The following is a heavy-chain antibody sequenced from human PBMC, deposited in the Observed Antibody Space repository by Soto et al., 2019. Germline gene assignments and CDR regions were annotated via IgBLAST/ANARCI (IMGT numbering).Heavy chain of an antibody. D-gene: IGHD6-13*01. Sequence: GASVKVSCKASGYTFTSYYMHWVRQAPGQGLEWMGIINPSGGSTSYAQKFQGRVTMTRDTSTSTVYMELSSLRSEDTAVYYCARDLSSGIAAAGWPSGYYYYGMDVWGQGTTVTVSS. CDR1: GYTFTSYY. J-gene: IGHJ6*02. V-gene: IGHV1-46*01. CDR3: ARDLSSGIAAAGWPSGYYYYGMDV. CDR2: INPSGGST.